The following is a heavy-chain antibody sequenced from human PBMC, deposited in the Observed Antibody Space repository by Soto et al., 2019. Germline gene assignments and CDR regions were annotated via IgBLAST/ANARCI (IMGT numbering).Heavy chain of an antibody. Sequence: GGSLRLSCAASGFTFSNAWMNWVRQAPGKGLEWVGRIKSKTDGGTTDYAAPVKGRFTISRDDSKNTRYLQMNSLKTEDTAVYYCTTVKPEYSGYERSYYGMDVWGQGTTVTVSS. CDR3: TTVKPEYSGYERSYYGMDV. D-gene: IGHD5-12*01. CDR2: IKSKTDGGTT. V-gene: IGHV3-15*07. J-gene: IGHJ6*02. CDR1: GFTFSNAW.